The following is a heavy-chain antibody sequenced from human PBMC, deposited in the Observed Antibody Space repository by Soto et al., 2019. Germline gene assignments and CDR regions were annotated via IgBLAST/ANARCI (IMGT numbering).Heavy chain of an antibody. D-gene: IGHD1-26*01. CDR1: ASSISGSTDY. CDR2: IYYTGSA. V-gene: IGHV4-39*01. J-gene: IGHJ3*02. CDR3: ARTHTGPTRGSFDM. Sequence: PSETLSLTFTVSASSISGSTDYWDGIRQSPGKGLEWIGSIYYTGSAYYNPSLKSRVTISIDTSKNQFSLNMNSVTDPDTDVYYCARTHTGPTRGSFDMWGQGTMVTVSS.